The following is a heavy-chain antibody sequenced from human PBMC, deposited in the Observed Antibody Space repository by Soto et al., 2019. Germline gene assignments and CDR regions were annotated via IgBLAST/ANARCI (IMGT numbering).Heavy chain of an antibody. CDR2: ILPMLDIT. CDR3: TLGSCSAATFEI. Sequence: QVQLVQSGAEVKKPGSSVKVSCKASGGTFSTYTIIWVRQAPGQGLEWMGRILPMLDITNSAQRFQGRVTITADKPTSPAYLELSSLRADATAVYYCTLGSCSAATFEIWGRGTMVTVSS. V-gene: IGHV1-69*02. CDR1: GGTFSTYT. J-gene: IGHJ3*02. D-gene: IGHD2-15*01.